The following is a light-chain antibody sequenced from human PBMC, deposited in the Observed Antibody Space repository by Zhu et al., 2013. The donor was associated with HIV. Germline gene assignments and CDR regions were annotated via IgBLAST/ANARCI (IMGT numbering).Light chain of an antibody. J-gene: IGKJ4*01. Sequence: DIQLTQSPSLLSASVGDRVTITCRASQDIDRYLAWYQQTPGKAPTLLVYAASTTQSGVPSRFSGSGSGTEFSLTISSLQPEDFATYYCQQANSFPLTFGGGTKVEIK. CDR1: QDIDRY. CDR2: AAS. V-gene: IGKV1-9*01. CDR3: QQANSFPLT.